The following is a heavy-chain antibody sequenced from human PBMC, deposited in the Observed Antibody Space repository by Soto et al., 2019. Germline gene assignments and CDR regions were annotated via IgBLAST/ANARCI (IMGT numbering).Heavy chain of an antibody. CDR1: GFAFSSYG. CDR3: AKVSQDSSGYRRPVDY. CDR2: VSDNRGRT. Sequence: EVQLLESGGGLVQPGGSLRLSCAASGFAFSSYGMSWVRQAPGKGLEWVSGVSDNRGRTYYADSVKGRFTISRDNSKSTMYLQMDGLRAEDTAAYFCAKVSQDSSGYRRPVDYWGQGTLVTVSP. J-gene: IGHJ4*02. D-gene: IGHD3-22*01. V-gene: IGHV3-23*01.